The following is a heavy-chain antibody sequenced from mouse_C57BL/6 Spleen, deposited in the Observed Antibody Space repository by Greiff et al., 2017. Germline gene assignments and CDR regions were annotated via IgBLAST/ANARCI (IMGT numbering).Heavy chain of an antibody. J-gene: IGHJ2*01. V-gene: IGHV1-55*01. Sequence: VQLQQSGAELVKPGASVKMSCKASGYTFTSYWITWVKQRPGQGLEWIGDIYPGSGSTNYNEKFKSKATLTVDTSSSTAYMQLSSLTSEDSAVYYCARWAHKKGEFDYWGQGTTLTVSS. D-gene: IGHD1-3*01. CDR1: GYTFTSYW. CDR3: ARWAHKKGEFDY. CDR2: IYPGSGST.